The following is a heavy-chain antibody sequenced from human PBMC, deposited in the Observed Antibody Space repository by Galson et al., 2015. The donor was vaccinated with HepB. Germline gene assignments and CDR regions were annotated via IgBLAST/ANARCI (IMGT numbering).Heavy chain of an antibody. D-gene: IGHD3-3*01. V-gene: IGHV4-59*11. Sequence: ETLSLTCTVSGGSISNHYWNWIRQPPGKGLEWIGYLYNNGSTSYKSSFKSRVTISVDTSKNQISLELSSVIAADTAVYYCARGGYDFWTTYYPAATVWGQGALVTVSS. J-gene: IGHJ4*02. CDR2: LYNNGST. CDR1: GGSISNHY. CDR3: ARGGYDFWTTYYPAATV.